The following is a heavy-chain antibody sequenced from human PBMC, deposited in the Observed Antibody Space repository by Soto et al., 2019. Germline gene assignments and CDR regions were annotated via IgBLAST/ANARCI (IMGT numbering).Heavy chain of an antibody. CDR3: ARSPYYYDSHFDY. CDR1: GFTFSNYA. Sequence: PGGSLRLSCAASGFTFSNYAMHWVRQAPGKGLQWVAVISSDGTNKYYADSVKGRFTISRDNSKNTLYLQMSSLRAEGTAVYYCARSPYYYDSHFDYWGQGTLVTVSS. V-gene: IGHV3-30-3*01. D-gene: IGHD3-22*01. CDR2: ISSDGTNK. J-gene: IGHJ4*02.